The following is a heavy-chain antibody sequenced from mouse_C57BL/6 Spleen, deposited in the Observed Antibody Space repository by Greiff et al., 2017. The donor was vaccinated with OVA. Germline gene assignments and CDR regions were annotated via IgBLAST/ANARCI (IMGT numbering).Heavy chain of an antibody. CDR1: GYTFTSYW. J-gene: IGHJ1*03. CDR3: AREGIPVVRYFDV. V-gene: IGHV1-64*01. Sequence: QVQLQQSGAELVKPGASVKLSCKASGYTFTSYWMHWVKQRPGQGLEWIGMIHPNSGSTNYNEKFKSKATLTVDKSSSTAYMQLSSLTSEDSAVYYCAREGIPVVRYFDVWGTGTTVTVSS. D-gene: IGHD1-1*01. CDR2: IHPNSGST.